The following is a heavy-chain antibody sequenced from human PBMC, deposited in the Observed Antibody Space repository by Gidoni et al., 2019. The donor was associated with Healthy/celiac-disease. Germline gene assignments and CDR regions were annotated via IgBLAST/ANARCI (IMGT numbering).Heavy chain of an antibody. CDR1: GFTFSSYA. D-gene: IGHD6-19*01. J-gene: IGHJ5*02. CDR3: AKDGVIAVAGTAPDWFDP. Sequence: EVPLLESGGGLVQPGGSLRLSCAASGFTFSSYAMSWVRQAPGKGLEWVSAISGSGGSTYYADSVKGRFTISRDNSKNTLYLQMNSLRAEDTAVYYCAKDGVIAVAGTAPDWFDPWGQGTLVTVSS. CDR2: ISGSGGST. V-gene: IGHV3-23*01.